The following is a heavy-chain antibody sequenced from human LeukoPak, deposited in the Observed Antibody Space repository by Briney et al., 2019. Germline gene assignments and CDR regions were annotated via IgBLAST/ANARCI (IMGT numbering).Heavy chain of an antibody. D-gene: IGHD5-24*01. CDR2: IIPILGIA. CDR3: ARQDGYNPTATFDY. J-gene: IGHJ4*02. CDR1: GGTFSSYA. Sequence: ASVKVSCKASGGTFSSYAISWVRQAPGQGLEWMGRIIPILGIANYAQKFQGRVTITADKSTSTAYMELSSLRSEDTAVYYCARQDGYNPTATFDYWGQGTLVTVSS. V-gene: IGHV1-69*04.